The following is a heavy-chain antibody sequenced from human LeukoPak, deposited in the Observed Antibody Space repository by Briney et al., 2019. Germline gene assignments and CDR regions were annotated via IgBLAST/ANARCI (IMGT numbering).Heavy chain of an antibody. CDR2: ISAYNGNT. D-gene: IGHD3-10*01. J-gene: IGHJ3*02. V-gene: IGHV1-18*01. CDR3: ARVTNSGSYSYDAFDI. CDR1: GYTFINYG. Sequence: GASVKVSCKASGYTFINYGINWVRQAPGQGLEWMGWISAYNGNTNYAQKLQGRVTMTTDTSTSTAYMELRSLRSDDTAVYYCARVTNSGSYSYDAFDIWGQGTMVTVSS.